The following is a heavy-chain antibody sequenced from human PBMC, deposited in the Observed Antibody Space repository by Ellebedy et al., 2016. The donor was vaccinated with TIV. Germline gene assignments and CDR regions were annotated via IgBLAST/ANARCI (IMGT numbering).Heavy chain of an antibody. CDR2: IYWDDDK. CDR1: GFSLSTSGVG. CDR3: AHATMAGTAGWFDP. Sequence: SGPTLVKPTQTLTLTCTFSGFSLSTSGVGVGWIRQPPGKALEWLALIYWDDDKRYSPSLKSRLTITKDTSKNQVVLTMTNMDPVDTATYYCAHATMAGTAGWFDPWGQGTLVTVSS. D-gene: IGHD6-19*01. J-gene: IGHJ5*02. V-gene: IGHV2-5*02.